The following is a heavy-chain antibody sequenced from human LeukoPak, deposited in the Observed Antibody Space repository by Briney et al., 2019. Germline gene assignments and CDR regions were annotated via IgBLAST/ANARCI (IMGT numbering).Heavy chain of an antibody. D-gene: IGHD3-3*01. Sequence: ASVKVSCKASGYTFISHGITWVRQAPGQGPEWMGRISTYSGNTHYAQKFQGRVTLTKDTSTNTAYLELRSLRSDDTAVYYCARDLAVLGVVFTSYMDVWGQGTPVTVS. J-gene: IGHJ6*03. CDR2: ISTYSGNT. V-gene: IGHV1-18*01. CDR1: GYTFISHG. CDR3: ARDLAVLGVVFTSYMDV.